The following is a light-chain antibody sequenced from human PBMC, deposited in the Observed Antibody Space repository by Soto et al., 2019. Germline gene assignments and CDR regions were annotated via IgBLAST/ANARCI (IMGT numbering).Light chain of an antibody. CDR1: QNIFSS. J-gene: IGKJ5*01. V-gene: IGKV1-39*01. Sequence: DIQMTQSPSSLSASVGDRVIITCRAGQNIFSSLNWYQQKPGKAPKLLIYAASSLQSGVPSRFSGSGSGTDFTLTITSLQPEDFATYYCQQSYNSAPITVGQGTRLEIK. CDR2: AAS. CDR3: QQSYNSAPIT.